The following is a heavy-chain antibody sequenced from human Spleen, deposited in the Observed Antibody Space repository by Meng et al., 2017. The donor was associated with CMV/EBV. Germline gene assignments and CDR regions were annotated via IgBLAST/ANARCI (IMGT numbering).Heavy chain of an antibody. CDR2: IYYSGST. V-gene: IGHV4-59*05. J-gene: IGHJ4*02. D-gene: IGHD6-19*01. Sequence: GSLRLSCAASGFTFSSYSMNWVRQAPGKGLEWIGSIYYSGSTYYNPSLKSRVTISVDTSKNQFSLKLSSVTAADTAVYYCAVIAVAGTGYWGQGTLVTVSS. CDR1: GFTFSSYS. CDR3: AVIAVAGTGY.